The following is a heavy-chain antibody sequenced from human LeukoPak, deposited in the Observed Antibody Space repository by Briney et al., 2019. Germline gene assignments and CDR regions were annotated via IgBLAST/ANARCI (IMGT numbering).Heavy chain of an antibody. CDR3: ARGPRPWQQLAQRGLNFDY. Sequence: SVKVSCKASGGTFSSYAISWVRQAPGQGLEWMGGIIPIFGTANYAQKFQGRVTMTRDTSTSTVYMELSSLRSEDTAVYYCARGPRPWQQLAQRGLNFDYWGQGTLVTVSS. J-gene: IGHJ4*02. CDR2: IIPIFGTA. V-gene: IGHV1-69*05. D-gene: IGHD6-13*01. CDR1: GGTFSSYA.